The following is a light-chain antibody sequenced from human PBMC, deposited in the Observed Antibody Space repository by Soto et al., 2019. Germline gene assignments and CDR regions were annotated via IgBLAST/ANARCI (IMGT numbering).Light chain of an antibody. J-gene: IGKJ5*01. Sequence: DIQMSQSPSALTASVGDRVSITCRASQGLSSYLAWYQQRPGKAPKLLIYTASTLQSGVPSRFSGSGSGAEFTLTITTLQPEDFATYYCQQLNSYPITFGQGTRLEIK. V-gene: IGKV1-9*01. CDR3: QQLNSYPIT. CDR2: TAS. CDR1: QGLSSY.